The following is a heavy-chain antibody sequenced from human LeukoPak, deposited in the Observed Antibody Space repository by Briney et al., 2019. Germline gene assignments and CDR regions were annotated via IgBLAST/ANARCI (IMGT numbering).Heavy chain of an antibody. CDR1: GFTFSSYW. CDR2: TKEDGSER. J-gene: IGHJ4*02. Sequence: PGGSLRLSCAASGFTFSSYWMSWARQAPGKGLEWVATTKEDGSERYYVDSVKGRFTISRDNAKNSVYLQMNSLRAEDTAIYYCSRGPANIYSTSWFDYWGQGALVTVSS. D-gene: IGHD3-3*01. CDR3: SRGPANIYSTSWFDY. V-gene: IGHV3-7*03.